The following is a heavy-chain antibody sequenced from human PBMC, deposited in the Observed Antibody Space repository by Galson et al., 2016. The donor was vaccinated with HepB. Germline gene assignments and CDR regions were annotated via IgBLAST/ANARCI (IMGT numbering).Heavy chain of an antibody. D-gene: IGHD5-12*01. CDR3: ARMEKWPTAHADV. Sequence: SETLSLTCAVYGGSFTAHYWTWIRQHPGKGFEWIGDINHGGATNYNPSLGSRVTISVDTSKNQLSLSLNSVIAADTAVYFCARMEKWPTAHADVWGQGTLVTVSS. V-gene: IGHV4-34*01. CDR2: INHGGAT. J-gene: IGHJ4*02. CDR1: GGSFTAHY.